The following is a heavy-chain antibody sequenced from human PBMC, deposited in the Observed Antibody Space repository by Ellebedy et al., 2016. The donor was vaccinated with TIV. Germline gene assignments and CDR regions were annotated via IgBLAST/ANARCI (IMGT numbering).Heavy chain of an antibody. CDR2: IYSGGST. D-gene: IGHD1-26*01. CDR1: GVTVSSNY. Sequence: GESLKISXASSGVTVSSNYMSWVRQAPGKGLEWVSVIYSGGSTYYADSVKGRFTISRDNSKNTLYLQMNSLRAEDTAVYYCAGSGSYYLFDYWGQGTLVTVSS. V-gene: IGHV3-53*01. J-gene: IGHJ4*02. CDR3: AGSGSYYLFDY.